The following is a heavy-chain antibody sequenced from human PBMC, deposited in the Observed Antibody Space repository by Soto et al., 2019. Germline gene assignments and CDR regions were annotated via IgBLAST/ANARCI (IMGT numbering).Heavy chain of an antibody. V-gene: IGHV1-2*04. CDR1: GYTFTGYY. Sequence: VASVKVSCKASGYTFTGYYMHWVRQAPGQGLGWMGWINPNSGGTNYAQKFQGWVTMTRDTSISTAYMELSRLRSDDTAVYYCARERIAPRPGYYYYCGMDVWGQGTTVTVSS. CDR2: INPNSGGT. J-gene: IGHJ6*02. D-gene: IGHD6-6*01. CDR3: ARERIAPRPGYYYYCGMDV.